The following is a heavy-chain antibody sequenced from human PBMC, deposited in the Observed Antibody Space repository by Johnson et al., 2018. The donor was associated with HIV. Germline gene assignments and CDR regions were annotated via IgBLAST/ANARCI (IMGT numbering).Heavy chain of an antibody. CDR3: ARARRVHLSSSSDAFDI. Sequence: MMLVESGGGLVKPGGSLRLSCAASGFTFSDYYMTWIRQAPGKGLEWVGRIKSKTDDGTTDYAAPVKGRFTIPRDDSQNTLYLQMNSLRAEDTAVYYCARARRVHLSSSSDAFDIWGQGTMVTVSS. CDR2: IKSKTDDGTT. J-gene: IGHJ3*02. D-gene: IGHD6-6*01. CDR1: GFTFSDYY. V-gene: IGHV3-15*01.